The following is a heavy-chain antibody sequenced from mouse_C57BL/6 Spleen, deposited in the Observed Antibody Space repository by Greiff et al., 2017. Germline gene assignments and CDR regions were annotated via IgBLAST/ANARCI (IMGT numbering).Heavy chain of an antibody. D-gene: IGHD1-1*01. V-gene: IGHV2-2*01. J-gene: IGHJ1*03. CDR1: GFSLTSYG. CDR3: ARNEDYYGSSYGYFDV. Sequence: VQGVESGPGLVQPSQSLSITCTVSGFSLTSYGVHWVRQSPGKGLEWLGVIWSGGSTDYNAAFISRLSISKDNSKSQVFFKMNSLQADDTAIYYCARNEDYYGSSYGYFDVWGTGTTVTVSS. CDR2: IWSGGST.